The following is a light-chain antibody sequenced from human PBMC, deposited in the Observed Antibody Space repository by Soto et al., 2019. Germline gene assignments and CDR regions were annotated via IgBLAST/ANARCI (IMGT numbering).Light chain of an antibody. V-gene: IGKV1-39*01. J-gene: IGKJ4*01. CDR3: QESYNLHT. CDR1: QNINSY. CDR2: AAS. Sequence: DIQKTQSPSSLSASVGDRVTITCRASQNINSYLNWYQQKVGKAPKLLINAASTLQSGVPLRFRGSGSGTDFTLTISSLQPEDFATYYCQESYNLHTFGGGTKVEIK.